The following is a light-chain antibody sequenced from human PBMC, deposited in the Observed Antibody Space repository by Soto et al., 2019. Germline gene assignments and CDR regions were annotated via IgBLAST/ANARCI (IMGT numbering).Light chain of an antibody. CDR2: GAS. V-gene: IGKV3-20*01. J-gene: IGKJ5*01. Sequence: EILLTQSPGTLSLSPGERATLSCRASQTIGSSYLAWYQQKPGQAPRLLMDGASTRATGIPARFSGSGSGTDFTLTISRMEPEDFAVYYCQKYGSSQITCGKGTRLEIK. CDR1: QTIGSSY. CDR3: QKYGSSQIT.